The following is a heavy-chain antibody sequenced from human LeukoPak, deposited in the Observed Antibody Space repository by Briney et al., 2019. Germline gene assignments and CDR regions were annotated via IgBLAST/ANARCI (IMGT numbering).Heavy chain of an antibody. Sequence: SETLSLTCAVYGGSFSGYYWSWIRQPPGKGLERIGEINHSGSTNYNPSLKSRVTISVDTSKNQFSLKLSSATAADTAVYYCASSITMVRGVKENWFDPWGQGTLVTVSS. CDR1: GGSFSGYY. D-gene: IGHD3-10*01. CDR2: INHSGST. CDR3: ASSITMVRGVKENWFDP. V-gene: IGHV4-34*01. J-gene: IGHJ5*02.